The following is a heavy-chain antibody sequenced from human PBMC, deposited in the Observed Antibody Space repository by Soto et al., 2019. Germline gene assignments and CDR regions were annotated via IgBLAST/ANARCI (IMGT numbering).Heavy chain of an antibody. V-gene: IGHV4-39*01. CDR1: GGSISSSSYY. J-gene: IGHJ6*03. CDR3: ARQAGIVVAYYYYYMDV. Sequence: SETLSLTCTVSGGSISSSSYYWGWIRQPPGKGLEWIGSIYYSGSTYYNPSLKSRVTISVDTSKNQFSLKLSSVTAADTAVYYCARQAGIVVAYYYYYMDVWGKGTTVTVSS. CDR2: IYYSGST. D-gene: IGHD2-2*01.